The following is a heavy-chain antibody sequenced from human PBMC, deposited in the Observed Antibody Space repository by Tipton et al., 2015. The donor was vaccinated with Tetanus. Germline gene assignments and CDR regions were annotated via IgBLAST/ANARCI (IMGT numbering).Heavy chain of an antibody. D-gene: IGHD1-14*01. CDR2: ISNGNP. Sequence: LVKPTETLSLTCTVSRGPISSYYWSWIRQPAGKGLEWIGHISNGNPDYTPSLKSRVTLSVDTSKNEFSLKLRSVTAADTAVYYCARGTGDYWGQGTLVTVSS. V-gene: IGHV4-4*07. CDR1: RGPISSYY. J-gene: IGHJ4*02. CDR3: ARGTGDY.